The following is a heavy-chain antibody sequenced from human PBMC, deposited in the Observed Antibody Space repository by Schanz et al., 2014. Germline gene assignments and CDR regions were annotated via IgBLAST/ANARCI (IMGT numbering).Heavy chain of an antibody. CDR3: ARGTPFRCDY. V-gene: IGHV3-7*01. CDR1: GFSISFHW. J-gene: IGHJ4*02. Sequence: VQLVESGGGVVQPGGSLRLSCGASGFSISFHWMSWVRQAPGKGPEWVANIKQDGSEKYYVDSVKGRFTISRDSARNSLYLQMSSLRAEDTAVYYCARGTPFRCDYWGQGTLVTVSS. CDR2: IKQDGSEK. D-gene: IGHD3-16*01.